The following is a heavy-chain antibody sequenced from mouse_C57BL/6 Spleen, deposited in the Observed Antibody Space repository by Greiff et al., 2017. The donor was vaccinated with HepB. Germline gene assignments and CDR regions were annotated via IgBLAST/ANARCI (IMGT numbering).Heavy chain of an antibody. CDR2: IDPEDGEI. V-gene: IGHV14-2*01. CDR1: GFNIKDYY. CDR3: ARGLGSSPWGFDV. J-gene: IGHJ1*03. D-gene: IGHD1-1*01. Sequence: EVQLQQSGAELVKPGASVKLSCTASGFNIKDYYMHWVKQRTEQGLEWIGRIDPEDGEIKYAPKFQGKATITADTSSNTAYLQLSSLTSEDTAVYYCARGLGSSPWGFDVWGTGTTVTVSS.